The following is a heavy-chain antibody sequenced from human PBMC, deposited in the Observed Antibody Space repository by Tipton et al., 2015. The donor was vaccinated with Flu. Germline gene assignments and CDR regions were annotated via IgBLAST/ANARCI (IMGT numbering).Heavy chain of an antibody. V-gene: IGHV4-34*01. D-gene: IGHD6-13*01. CDR2: INHSGST. CDR3: ARTGYSSSWLYFQH. Sequence: TLSLTCAVYGGSFSGYYWSGIRQPPGKGLEWIGEINHSGSTNYNPSLKSRVTISVDTSKNQFSLKLSSVTAADTAVYYCARTGYSSSWLYFQHWGQGTLVTVSS. CDR1: GGSFSGYY. J-gene: IGHJ1*01.